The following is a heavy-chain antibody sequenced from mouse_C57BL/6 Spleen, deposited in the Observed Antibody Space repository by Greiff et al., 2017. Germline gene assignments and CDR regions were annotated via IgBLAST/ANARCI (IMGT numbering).Heavy chain of an antibody. CDR3: ARGDAPYAMDY. CDR1: GYAFTNYL. V-gene: IGHV1-54*01. CDR2: INPGSGGT. Sequence: VQLQESGAELVRPGTSVKVSCKASGYAFTNYLIEWVKQRPGQGLEWIGVINPGSGGTNYNEKFKGKATLTADKSSSTAYMQLSSLTSEDSAVYFCARGDAPYAMDYWGQGTSVTVSS. J-gene: IGHJ4*01.